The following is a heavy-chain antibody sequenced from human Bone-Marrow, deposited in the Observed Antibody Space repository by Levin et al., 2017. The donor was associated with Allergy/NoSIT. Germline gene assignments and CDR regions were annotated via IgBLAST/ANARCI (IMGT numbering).Heavy chain of an antibody. CDR2: IIPILGIA. Sequence: SVKVSCKASGGTFSSYAISWVRQAPGQGLEWMGRIIPILGIANYAQKFQGRVTITADKSTSTAYMELSSLRSEDTAVYYCATEVVVPAAMRVRYFDYWGQGTLVTVSS. CDR1: GGTFSSYA. D-gene: IGHD2-2*01. CDR3: ATEVVVPAAMRVRYFDY. J-gene: IGHJ4*02. V-gene: IGHV1-69*04.